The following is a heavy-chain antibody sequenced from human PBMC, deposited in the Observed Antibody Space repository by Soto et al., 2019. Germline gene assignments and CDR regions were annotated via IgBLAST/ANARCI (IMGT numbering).Heavy chain of an antibody. CDR2: IGGVDEST. V-gene: IGHV3-23*01. Sequence: EVQLSESGGGLVQPGGSLRLSCAASGFTLSSYAMSWVRQAPGKGLEWVSVIGGVDESTYYAASVKGRFTISRDNSKNTLYLQMNSLRVEDSAVYYCAKLWGYGSDSAYFDYWGQGTLVIVSS. CDR3: AKLWGYGSDSAYFDY. CDR1: GFTLSSYA. D-gene: IGHD2-21*02. J-gene: IGHJ4*02.